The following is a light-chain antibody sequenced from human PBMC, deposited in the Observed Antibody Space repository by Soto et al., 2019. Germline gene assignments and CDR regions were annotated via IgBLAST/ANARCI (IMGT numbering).Light chain of an antibody. Sequence: EIVMTQSPATLSVSPGERATLSCRASQSVSSNLAWYQQKPGQAPRLLIYGASTRATGIPARFSGSGSGTELTLTISSLQSEDFAVYYCQQYNNWPSGFGQGTKVDIK. J-gene: IGKJ1*01. CDR2: GAS. V-gene: IGKV3-15*01. CDR1: QSVSSN. CDR3: QQYNNWPSG.